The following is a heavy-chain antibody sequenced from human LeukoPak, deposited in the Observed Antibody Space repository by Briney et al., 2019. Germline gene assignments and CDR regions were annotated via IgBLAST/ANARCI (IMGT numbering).Heavy chain of an antibody. V-gene: IGHV1-24*01. J-gene: IGHJ3*02. CDR2: FDPEDGET. CDR3: ATEFVTPGAFDI. CDR1: GYTLTELS. D-gene: IGHD2/OR15-2a*01. Sequence: ASVKVSCKVSGYTLTELSMHWVRQAPGKGLEWMGGFDPEDGETTYAQKFQGRVTMTEDTSTDTAYMELSSLRSEDTAVYYCATEFVTPGAFDIWGQGTMVTVSS.